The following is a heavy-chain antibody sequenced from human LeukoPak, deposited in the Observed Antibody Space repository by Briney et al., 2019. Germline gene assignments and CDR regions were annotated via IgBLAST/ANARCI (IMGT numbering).Heavy chain of an antibody. CDR2: IYTSGST. CDR1: GGSISSYF. V-gene: IGHV4-4*07. D-gene: IGHD1-26*01. Sequence: SETLSLTCTVSGGSISSYFWSWIRQPAGRGLEWIGRIYTSGSTNYNPSLKSRVTMSVDTSKNQFSLKLSSVTAADTAVYYCATRKDSGSYFLYYYMDVWGKGTTVTISS. CDR3: ATRKDSGSYFLYYYMDV. J-gene: IGHJ6*03.